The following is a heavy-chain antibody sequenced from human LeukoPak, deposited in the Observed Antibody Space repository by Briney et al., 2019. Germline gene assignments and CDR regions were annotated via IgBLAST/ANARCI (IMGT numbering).Heavy chain of an antibody. J-gene: IGHJ4*02. Sequence: GGSLRLSCAPSGFTFSEYSMHWVRQAPGKGREYVSAISTNGGSTYYANSVKGRFTISRDDPENTLDLQMGSLRPEDMAVYYCARGFRYYGSGIDYWGQGTLVTVSS. V-gene: IGHV3-64*01. CDR3: ARGFRYYGSGIDY. D-gene: IGHD3-10*01. CDR1: GFTFSEYS. CDR2: ISTNGGST.